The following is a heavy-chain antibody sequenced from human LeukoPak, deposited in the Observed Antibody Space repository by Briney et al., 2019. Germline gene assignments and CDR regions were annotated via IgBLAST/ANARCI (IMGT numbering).Heavy chain of an antibody. Sequence: GGSLRLSCAAPGFTFSSYSMNWVRQAPGKGLEWVSSISSSSSYIYYADSVKGRFTISRDNAKNSLYLQMNSLRAEDTAVYYCARDIVVVPAATVPTWGMDVWGQGTTVTVSS. CDR3: ARDIVVVPAATVPTWGMDV. CDR2: ISSSSSYI. J-gene: IGHJ6*02. CDR1: GFTFSSYS. V-gene: IGHV3-21*01. D-gene: IGHD2-2*01.